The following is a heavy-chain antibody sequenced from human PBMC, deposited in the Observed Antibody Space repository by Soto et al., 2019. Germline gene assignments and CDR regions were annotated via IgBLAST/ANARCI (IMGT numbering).Heavy chain of an antibody. CDR3: ARGVTTGVDAFDM. V-gene: IGHV3-7*01. CDR2: INPDGSEK. CDR1: GFTFSSYW. Sequence: EVQLVESGGGLVQPGGSLRLSCAASGFTFSSYWMTWVRPAPGKGLEWVANINPDGSEKYYVDSVKGRFTISRDNAKNSLSLQKDSPRAVDTVVYYCARGVTTGVDAFDMWGQGTMVTVSS. J-gene: IGHJ3*02. D-gene: IGHD3-3*01.